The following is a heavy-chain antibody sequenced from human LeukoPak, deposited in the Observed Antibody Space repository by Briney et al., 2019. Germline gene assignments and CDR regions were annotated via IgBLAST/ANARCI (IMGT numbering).Heavy chain of an antibody. CDR3: ARDANHYDNTAYYDAFDV. Sequence: NPGGSLRLSCAASGFTFSSYAMSWVRQAPGKGLEWVSSISSSGSYIYYADSVKGRFTISRDNAKKSLYLQMDSLRDEDTAVYYCARDANHYDNTAYYDAFDVWGQGTRVIVSS. CDR2: ISSSGSYI. CDR1: GFTFSSYA. V-gene: IGHV3-21*01. D-gene: IGHD3-22*01. J-gene: IGHJ3*01.